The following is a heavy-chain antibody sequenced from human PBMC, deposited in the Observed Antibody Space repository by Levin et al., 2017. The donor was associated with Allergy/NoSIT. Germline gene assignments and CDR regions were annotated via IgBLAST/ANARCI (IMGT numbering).Heavy chain of an antibody. Sequence: ASVKVSCKASGGTFSSYAISWVRQAPGQGLEWMGGIIPIFGTANYAQKFQGRVTITADKSTSTAYMELSSLRSEDTAVYYCARGVLTMVQGVIIKYYFDYWGQGTLVTVSS. D-gene: IGHD3-10*01. CDR1: GGTFSSYA. V-gene: IGHV1-69*06. CDR2: IIPIFGTA. J-gene: IGHJ4*02. CDR3: ARGVLTMVQGVIIKYYFDY.